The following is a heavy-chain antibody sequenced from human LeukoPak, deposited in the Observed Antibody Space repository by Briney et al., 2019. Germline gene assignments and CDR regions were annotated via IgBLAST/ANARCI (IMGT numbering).Heavy chain of an antibody. J-gene: IGHJ5*02. CDR1: CGSLSNYY. D-gene: IGHD3-10*01. CDR3: ARGPASGSNFAWFDP. CDR2: INHSGST. V-gene: IGHV4-34*01. Sequence: SETLSLTCAVYCGSLSNYYWSWLHQPPGKGLEWVGEINHSGSTKYNPSLKSRVTISVDMSKNQFSLELNSVTAADTAVYYCARGPASGSNFAWFDPWGQGTLVTVSS.